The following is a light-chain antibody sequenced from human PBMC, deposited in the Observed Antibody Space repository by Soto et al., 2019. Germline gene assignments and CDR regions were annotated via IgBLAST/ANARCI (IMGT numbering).Light chain of an antibody. Sequence: EIVMTQYPATLSVPPGERATLSCRASQSVRDNLAWYQQKPGQAPRLLIYGASTRATGIPARFSGIGSGTEFTLTISSLQSEDFAVYYCQQYNSWPLTFGGGTKVDI. CDR3: QQYNSWPLT. V-gene: IGKV3D-15*01. CDR2: GAS. CDR1: QSVRDN. J-gene: IGKJ4*01.